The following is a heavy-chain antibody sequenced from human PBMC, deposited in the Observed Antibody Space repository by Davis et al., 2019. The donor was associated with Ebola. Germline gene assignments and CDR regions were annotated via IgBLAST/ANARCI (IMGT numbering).Heavy chain of an antibody. J-gene: IGHJ5*02. CDR3: ARGGLKPLRVRGAARWFDP. V-gene: IGHV4-39*07. CDR1: GGSISSSSYY. D-gene: IGHD3-10*01. Sequence: MPSETLSLTCTVSGGSISSSSYYWGWIRQPPGKGLEWIGEINHSGSTNYNPSLKSRVTISVDTSKKQFSLKMSSVTAADTAVYYCARGGLKPLRVRGAARWFDPWGQGTLVTVSS. CDR2: INHSGST.